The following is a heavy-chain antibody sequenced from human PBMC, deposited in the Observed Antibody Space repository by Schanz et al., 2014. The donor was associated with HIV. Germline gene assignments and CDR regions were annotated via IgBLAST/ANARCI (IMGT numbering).Heavy chain of an antibody. Sequence: QVQLVQSGAEVKKPGSSVKVSCKASGGTFSIYAISWVRQPPGQGLEWMGGIIHIFDTTNYAQKFQGRVTITADKSTSTVYMDLSSLRSEDTAVYYCARTYTGDWSTGADWGQGTLVTVSS. CDR2: IIHIFDTT. V-gene: IGHV1-69*06. CDR3: ARTYTGDWSTGAD. CDR1: GGTFSIYA. D-gene: IGHD2-21*02. J-gene: IGHJ4*02.